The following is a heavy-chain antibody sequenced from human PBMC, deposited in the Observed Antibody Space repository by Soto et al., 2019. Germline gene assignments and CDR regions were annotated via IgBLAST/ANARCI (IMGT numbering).Heavy chain of an antibody. V-gene: IGHV3-30*18. CDR1: GFTFSSYC. D-gene: IGHD5-18*01. J-gene: IGHJ6*02. Sequence: GGSLRLSCAASGFTFSSYCIHWVRQAPCKGLEWVAVISYDGSNKYYADSVKGRFTIYRDNSKNTLYLQMNSLRAEDTAVYYCAKDRGTAMASYYYYYGMDVLGQGTTVTVSS. CDR2: ISYDGSNK. CDR3: AKDRGTAMASYYYYYGMDV.